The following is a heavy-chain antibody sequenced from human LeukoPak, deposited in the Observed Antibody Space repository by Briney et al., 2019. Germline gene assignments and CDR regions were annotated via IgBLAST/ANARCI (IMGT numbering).Heavy chain of an antibody. D-gene: IGHD6-13*01. CDR2: IYYSGST. J-gene: IGHJ3*02. CDR1: GGSISSGGYY. Sequence: SQTLSLTCTVSGGSISSGGYYWSWIRQHPGKGLEWIGYIYYSGSTYYNPSLKSRVTISVDTSKNQFSLKLSSVTAADTAVYYCARGIAAAAYDAFDIWGQGTMVTVSS. V-gene: IGHV4-31*03. CDR3: ARGIAAAAYDAFDI.